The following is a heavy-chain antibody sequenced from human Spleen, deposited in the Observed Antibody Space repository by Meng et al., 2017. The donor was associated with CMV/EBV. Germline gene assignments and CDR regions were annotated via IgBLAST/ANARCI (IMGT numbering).Heavy chain of an antibody. CDR1: FTFRDFY. D-gene: IGHD2-8*01. V-gene: IGHV3-11*01. CDR2: ISSYGSTI. CDR3: ARAYCANDVCSWYFDL. J-gene: IGHJ2*01. Sequence: FTFRDFYMRWIRQAPGKGLEWVSYISSYGSTIYYADSVKGRFIISRDNAKNSLYLQMNSLRAEDTAVYYCARAYCANDVCSWYFDLWGRGTLVTVSS.